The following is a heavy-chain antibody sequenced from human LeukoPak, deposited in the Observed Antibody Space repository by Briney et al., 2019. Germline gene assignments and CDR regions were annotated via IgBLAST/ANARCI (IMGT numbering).Heavy chain of an antibody. CDR2: ISNSGGST. V-gene: IGHV3-23*01. J-gene: IGHJ4*02. CDR3: AKETSSSFDY. Sequence: PGGSLRLSCAASGFTFSSYAMNWVRQAPGKGLEWVSGISNSGGSTYYADPVKGRFTISRDNSKNTLCLQMNSLRAEDTAVYYCAKETSSSFDYWGQGTLVTVSS. CDR1: GFTFSSYA. D-gene: IGHD6-6*01.